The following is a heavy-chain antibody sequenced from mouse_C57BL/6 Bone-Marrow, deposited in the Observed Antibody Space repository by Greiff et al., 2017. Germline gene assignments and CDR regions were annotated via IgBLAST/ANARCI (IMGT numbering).Heavy chain of an antibody. V-gene: IGHV1-55*01. D-gene: IGHD1-1*01. Sequence: QVQLQQPGAELVKPGASVKMSCKASGYTFTSYWITWVKQRPGPGLEWFGDIYPGSGSTNYNEKFKSTATLTVATSSSTAYMQLRSLTSEDSAVYYRARGGDYYGSTYYAMDYWGQGTSVTVSS. CDR2: IYPGSGST. CDR1: GYTFTSYW. CDR3: ARGGDYYGSTYYAMDY. J-gene: IGHJ4*01.